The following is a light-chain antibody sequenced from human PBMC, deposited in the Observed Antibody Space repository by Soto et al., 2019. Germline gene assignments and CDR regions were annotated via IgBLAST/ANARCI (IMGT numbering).Light chain of an antibody. V-gene: IGKV1-5*01. CDR1: QSISSW. CDR2: DAS. CDR3: QQYNSYWT. J-gene: IGKJ1*01. Sequence: DIQMTQSPSSLSASERDRVTITFRASQSISSWLAWYQQKPGKAPKLLIYDASSLESGVPSRFSGSGSGTEFTLTISSLQPDDFATYYCQQYNSYWTFGQGTKGDI.